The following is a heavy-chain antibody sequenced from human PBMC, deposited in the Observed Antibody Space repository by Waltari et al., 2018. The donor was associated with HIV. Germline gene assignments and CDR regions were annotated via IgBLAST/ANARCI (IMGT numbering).Heavy chain of an antibody. Sequence: QVQLVESGGGLVKPGGSLRLSCAASGFVFSDFYMSWFRQAPGKGLEWISYMSSSGTTIYYRDSGKGRFTISRDNAKNALSLQMNSLRAEDTAVYYCASPGPYCGGDCYLDWGPGTLVTVSS. V-gene: IGHV3-11*01. J-gene: IGHJ4*02. CDR1: GFVFSDFY. CDR3: ASPGPYCGGDCYLD. CDR2: MSSSGTTI. D-gene: IGHD2-21*02.